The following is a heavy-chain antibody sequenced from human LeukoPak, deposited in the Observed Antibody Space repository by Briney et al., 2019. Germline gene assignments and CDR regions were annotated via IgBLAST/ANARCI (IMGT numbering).Heavy chain of an antibody. D-gene: IGHD2-2*01. V-gene: IGHV1-18*01. Sequence: ASVKVSCKASGYTFTSYSISWVRQAPGQGLEWMGWISAYNGNTNYAQKLQGRVTMTTDTSTSTAYMELRSLRCDDTAVYYCARGEYQLPSMPNYYYYYMDVWGKGTTVTVSS. CDR1: GYTFTSYS. CDR2: ISAYNGNT. J-gene: IGHJ6*03. CDR3: ARGEYQLPSMPNYYYYYMDV.